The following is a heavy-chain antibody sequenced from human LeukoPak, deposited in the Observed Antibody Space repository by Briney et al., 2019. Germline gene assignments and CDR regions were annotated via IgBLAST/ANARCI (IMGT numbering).Heavy chain of an antibody. CDR1: GGSFSPYY. V-gene: IGHV4-34*01. J-gene: IGHJ4*02. D-gene: IGHD2-21*02. CDR3: ARGEFYCGGDCYVDY. CDR2: INHSGST. Sequence: SETLSLTCAVYGGSFSPYYWSWIRQPPGKGLEWIGEINHSGSTNYNPSLKSRVTISVDTSKNQFSLRLSSVTAADTAVYYCARGEFYCGGDCYVDYWGQGTLVTVSS.